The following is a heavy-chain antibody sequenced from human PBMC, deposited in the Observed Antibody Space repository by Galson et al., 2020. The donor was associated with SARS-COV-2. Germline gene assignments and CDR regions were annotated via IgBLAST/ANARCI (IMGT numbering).Heavy chain of an antibody. Sequence: SETLSLTRAVSGDSLKIANYYWTRIRQSPGKGLEWIGYIHYDGNTYYNPSLRSRITMSIDTSKNQFSLKPTSVTAADAAVYYCARCPAPGWFDPWGQGTLVTV. CDR2: IHYDGNT. CDR1: GDSLKIANYY. CDR3: ARCPAPGWFDP. D-gene: IGHD2-2*01. J-gene: IGHJ5*02. V-gene: IGHV4-30-4*01.